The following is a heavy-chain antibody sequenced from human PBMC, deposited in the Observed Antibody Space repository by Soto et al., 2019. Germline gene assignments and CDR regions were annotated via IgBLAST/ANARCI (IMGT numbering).Heavy chain of an antibody. CDR1: GGSISSGGYS. Sequence: PSETLSLTCAVSGGSISSGGYSWSWIRQPPGKGLEWIGYIYHSGSTYYNPSLKSRVTISVDRSKNQFSLKLSSVTAADTAVYYCARASTTVTTLDYWGQGTLVTFS. CDR2: IYHSGST. CDR3: ARASTTVTTLDY. J-gene: IGHJ4*02. D-gene: IGHD4-17*01. V-gene: IGHV4-30-2*01.